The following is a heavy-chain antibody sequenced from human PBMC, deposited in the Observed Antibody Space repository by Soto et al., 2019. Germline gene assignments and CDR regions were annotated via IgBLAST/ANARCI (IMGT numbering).Heavy chain of an antibody. Sequence: GESLKISCKGSGYSFTSYWISWVRQMPGKGLEWMGRIDPSDSYTNYSPSFQGHVTISADKSISTAYLQWSSLKASDTAMYYCARPIAAAGHYYYYGMDVWGQGTTVTVSS. D-gene: IGHD6-13*01. CDR2: IDPSDSYT. CDR1: GYSFTSYW. V-gene: IGHV5-10-1*01. J-gene: IGHJ6*02. CDR3: ARPIAAAGHYYYYGMDV.